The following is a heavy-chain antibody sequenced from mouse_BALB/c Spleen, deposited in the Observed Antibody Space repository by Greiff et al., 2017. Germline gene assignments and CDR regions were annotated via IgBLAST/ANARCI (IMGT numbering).Heavy chain of an antibody. CDR1: GYTFSSYW. CDR3: ARLGYGKRGDY. CDR2: ILPGSGST. J-gene: IGHJ2*01. Sequence: QVQLQQSGAELMKPGASVKISCKATGYTFSSYWIEWVKQRPGHGLEWIGEILPGSGSTNYNEKFKGKATFTADTSSNTAYMQLSSLTSEDSAVYYCARLGYGKRGDYWGQGTTLTVSS. V-gene: IGHV1-9*01. D-gene: IGHD1-2*01.